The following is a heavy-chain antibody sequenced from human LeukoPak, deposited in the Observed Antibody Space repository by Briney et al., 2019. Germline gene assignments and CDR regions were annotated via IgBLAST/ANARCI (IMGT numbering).Heavy chain of an antibody. CDR1: GGSISSYY. J-gene: IGHJ3*02. D-gene: IGHD6-19*01. CDR2: TYYSGST. V-gene: IGHV4-59*01. CDR3: ARARIAVAGFAFDI. Sequence: SETLSLTCTVSGGSISSYYWSWIRQPPGKGLEWIGYTYYSGSTNYNPSLKSRVTISVDTSKNQFSLKLSSVTAADTAVYYCARARIAVAGFAFDIWGQGTMVTVSS.